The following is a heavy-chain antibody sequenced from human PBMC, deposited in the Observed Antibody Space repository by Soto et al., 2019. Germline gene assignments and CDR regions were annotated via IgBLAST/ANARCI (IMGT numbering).Heavy chain of an antibody. CDR3: ARGDYYTSGAFYHLPFDY. CDR2: INHSGST. V-gene: IGHV4-34*01. Sequence: SETLSLTCAVYGGSFSGYYWSWIRQPPGKGLEWIGEINHSGSTNYNPSLKSRVTISVDTSKNQFSLKLSSVTAADTAVYYCARGDYYTSGAFYHLPFDYWGPGTLVTVSS. J-gene: IGHJ4*02. D-gene: IGHD3-10*01. CDR1: GGSFSGYY.